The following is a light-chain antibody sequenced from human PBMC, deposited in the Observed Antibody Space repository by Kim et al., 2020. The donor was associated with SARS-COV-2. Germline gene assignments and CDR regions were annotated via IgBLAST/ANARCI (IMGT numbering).Light chain of an antibody. V-gene: IGKV3-20*01. CDR1: QSVSSSS. CDR2: GAS. Sequence: PGERATLSCRASQSVSSSSLAWYQQKPGQAPRLLIYGASSRATGIPDKFSGSGAGTDFTLTISRLEPEDFAVYYCQQYGSSTGWTFGQGTKVDIK. CDR3: QQYGSSTGWT. J-gene: IGKJ1*01.